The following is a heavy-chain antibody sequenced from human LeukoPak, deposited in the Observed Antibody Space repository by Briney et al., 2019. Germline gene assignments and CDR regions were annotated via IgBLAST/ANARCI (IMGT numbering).Heavy chain of an antibody. CDR1: GFTFDDYA. CDR2: ISWNSGSI. Sequence: GGSLRLSCAASGFTFDDYAMHWVRQAPGKGLEWVSGISWNSGSIGYADSVKGRFTISRDNAKNTLYLQMNSLRAEDTAVYYCVADYFESSGPDDVWGQGTMVTVSS. J-gene: IGHJ3*01. V-gene: IGHV3-9*01. D-gene: IGHD3-22*01. CDR3: VADYFESSGPDDV.